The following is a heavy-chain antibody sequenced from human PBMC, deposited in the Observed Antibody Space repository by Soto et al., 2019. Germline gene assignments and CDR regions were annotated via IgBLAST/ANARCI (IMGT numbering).Heavy chain of an antibody. D-gene: IGHD2-2*01. V-gene: IGHV3-66*01. CDR1: GFTVSSNY. J-gene: IGHJ6*02. Sequence: GGSLRLSCAASGFTVSSNYMSWVRQVPGKGLEWVSVIYSGGSTYYADSVKGRLTISRDNSKNTLYLQMNSLRAEDTAVYYCARDLVVPAAMYGYYYYYGMDVWGQGTTVTVSS. CDR3: ARDLVVPAAMYGYYYYYGMDV. CDR2: IYSGGST.